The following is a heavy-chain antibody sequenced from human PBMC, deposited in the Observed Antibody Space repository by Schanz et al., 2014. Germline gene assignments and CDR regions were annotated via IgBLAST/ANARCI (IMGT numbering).Heavy chain of an antibody. J-gene: IGHJ4*02. D-gene: IGHD1-1*01. Sequence: EVQLVESGGGLVKPGGSLRLSCASSGFSFTTYAMSWVRQAPGKGLEWVSSFNDGGVNKYYADSVKGRFTISRDNAKNSLYLEMNSLRAEDTALYYCARDRRNADLDYWGQGTLVTVSS. CDR3: ARDRRNADLDY. CDR2: FNDGGVNK. CDR1: GFSFTTYA. V-gene: IGHV3-23*04.